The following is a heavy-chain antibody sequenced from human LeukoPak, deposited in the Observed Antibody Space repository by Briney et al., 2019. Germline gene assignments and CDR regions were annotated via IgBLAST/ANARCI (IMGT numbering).Heavy chain of an antibody. CDR2: INHSGST. V-gene: IGHV4-34*01. Sequence: SETLSLTCAVYGGSFSGYYWSWIRQPPGKGLEWIGEINHSGSTNYNPSLKSRVTMSVDTSKNQFSLKLSSVTAADTAVYYCVRDLAAAGTGYYYYYYYMDVWGKGTTVTISS. CDR1: GGSFSGYY. J-gene: IGHJ6*03. D-gene: IGHD6-13*01. CDR3: VRDLAAAGTGYYYYYYYMDV.